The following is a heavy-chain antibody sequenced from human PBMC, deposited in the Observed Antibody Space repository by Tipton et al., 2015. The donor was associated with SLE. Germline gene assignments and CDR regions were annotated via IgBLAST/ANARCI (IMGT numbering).Heavy chain of an antibody. V-gene: IGHV4-34*01. CDR1: GGSFSGYY. Sequence: TLSLTCAVYGGSFSGYYWSWIRQPPGKGLEWIGEINHSGSTNYNPSLKSRVTISVDTSKNQFSLKLSSVTAADTAVYYCARDPGAVTDYWGQGTLVTVSS. CDR3: ARDPGAVTDY. CDR2: INHSGST. D-gene: IGHD3-16*01. J-gene: IGHJ4*02.